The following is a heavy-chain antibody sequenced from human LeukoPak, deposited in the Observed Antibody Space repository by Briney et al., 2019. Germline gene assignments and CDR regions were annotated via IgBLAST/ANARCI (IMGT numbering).Heavy chain of an antibody. J-gene: IGHJ4*02. CDR2: IYPGDSDT. CDR1: GYSFTNYW. CDR3: ARQDGSAWYYFDY. D-gene: IGHD6-19*01. V-gene: IGHV5-51*01. Sequence: GESLKISCKGSGYSFTNYWIAWVRQMPGKGLEWMGIIYPGDSDTRYSPSFQGQVTISADKSFSTAYLQWSSLKASDSAMYYCARQDGSAWYYFDYWAQGTLVPVSS.